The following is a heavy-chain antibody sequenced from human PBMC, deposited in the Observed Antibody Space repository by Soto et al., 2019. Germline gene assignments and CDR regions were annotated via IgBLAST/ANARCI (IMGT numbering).Heavy chain of an antibody. CDR3: TSRAVDTAMAYYYYYGMDV. J-gene: IGHJ6*02. D-gene: IGHD5-18*01. Sequence: EVQLVESGGGLVQPGGSLKLSCAASGFTFSGSAMHWVRQASGKGLEWVGRIRSKANSYATAYAASVKGRFTISRDDSKNTAYLQMISLKTEDTAVYYCTSRAVDTAMAYYYYYGMDVWGQGTTVTVSS. CDR2: IRSKANSYAT. CDR1: GFTFSGSA. V-gene: IGHV3-73*01.